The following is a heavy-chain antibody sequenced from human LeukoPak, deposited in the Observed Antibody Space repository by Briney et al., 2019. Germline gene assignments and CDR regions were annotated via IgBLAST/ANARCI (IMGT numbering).Heavy chain of an antibody. D-gene: IGHD2-2*01. J-gene: IGHJ4*02. CDR3: ARLSSSWPNQFDY. Sequence: SETLSLTCTVSGGSISSSNYYWGWIRQPPGKGLEWLGNIYYSGSTYYNPSLKSPVTISVDMSKHQFSLKLSSVTAADTAVYYCARLSSSWPNQFDYWGQGTPVTVSS. V-gene: IGHV4-39*01. CDR1: GGSISSSNYY. CDR2: IYYSGST.